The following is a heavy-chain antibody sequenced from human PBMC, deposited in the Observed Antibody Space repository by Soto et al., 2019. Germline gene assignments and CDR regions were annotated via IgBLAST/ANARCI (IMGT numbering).Heavy chain of an antibody. CDR3: ARGGADHYNYGMDV. Sequence: PGGSLRPSCAVPGFSLTPYAMTWVRQPPGKGLEWVSSMNGAATSTSYADSVKGRFITSRDNSKNTQYLHMNNLRPEDTAIYYCARGGADHYNYGMDVWGQGTTVTVSS. CDR2: MNGAATST. D-gene: IGHD3-10*01. CDR1: GFSLTPYA. J-gene: IGHJ6*02. V-gene: IGHV3-23*05.